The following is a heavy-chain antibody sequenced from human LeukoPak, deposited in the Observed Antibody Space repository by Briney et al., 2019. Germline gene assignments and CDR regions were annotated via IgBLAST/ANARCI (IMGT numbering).Heavy chain of an antibody. CDR2: ISGSGGST. CDR1: GFTFSSYA. V-gene: IGHV3-23*01. Sequence: GGSLRLSCAASGFTFSSYAMSWVRQAPGKGLEWVSAISGSGGSTYYADSVKGRFTISRDNSKNTLYLQMNSLRAEDTAVYYCAKGPFYGDYPHYYYGMDVWGQGTTVTVSS. J-gene: IGHJ6*02. D-gene: IGHD4-17*01. CDR3: AKGPFYGDYPHYYYGMDV.